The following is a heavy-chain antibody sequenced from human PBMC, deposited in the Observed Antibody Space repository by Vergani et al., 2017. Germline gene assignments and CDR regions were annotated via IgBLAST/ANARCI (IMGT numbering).Heavy chain of an antibody. Sequence: EVQLVESGGGLVQPGGSLRLSCAASGFTFSSYSMNWVRQAPGKGLGWVSYISSSSSTIYYADSVKGRFTISRDNANNSLYLQRNSLRAEDTAVYYCARDRSYYDFWSGYGGLDYWGQGTLVTVSS. CDR3: ARDRSYYDFWSGYGGLDY. CDR2: ISSSSSTI. V-gene: IGHV3-48*01. D-gene: IGHD3-3*01. J-gene: IGHJ4*02. CDR1: GFTFSSYS.